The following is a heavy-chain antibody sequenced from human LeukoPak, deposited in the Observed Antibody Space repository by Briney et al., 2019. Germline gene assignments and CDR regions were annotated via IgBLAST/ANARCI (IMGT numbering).Heavy chain of an antibody. CDR2: ISRSSSTI. J-gene: IGHJ4*02. V-gene: IGHV3-48*04. D-gene: IGHD3-10*01. Sequence: TGGSLRLSCAASGFTFSRYSMNWARQAPGKGLEWVSYISRSSSTIHYADSVKGRFTISRDNAKSSLFLQMNSLRAEDTAVYYCARDGGATMVRGVATYDSWGQGTLVTVSS. CDR1: GFTFSRYS. CDR3: ARDGGATMVRGVATYDS.